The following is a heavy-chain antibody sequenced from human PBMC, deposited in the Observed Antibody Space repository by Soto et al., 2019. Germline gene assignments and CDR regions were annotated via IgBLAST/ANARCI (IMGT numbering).Heavy chain of an antibody. CDR3: ARDPRDSEYAIFDY. D-gene: IGHD1-26*01. J-gene: IGHJ4*02. Sequence: GWSLRLSCDSSGFTFSKDRMRWVRQTAGKGLEWVADIKKDGSDKYYLDSVKGRFTISRDNAKNSLFLQMNSLRADDTAVYYCARDPRDSEYAIFDYWGQGTLVTVSS. CDR2: IKKDGSDK. V-gene: IGHV3-7*05. CDR1: GFTFSKDR.